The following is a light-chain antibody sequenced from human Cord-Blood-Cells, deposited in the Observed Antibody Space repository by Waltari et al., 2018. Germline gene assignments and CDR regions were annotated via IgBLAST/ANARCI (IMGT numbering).Light chain of an antibody. CDR2: DVS. J-gene: IGLJ2*01. CDR1: SSDVGGYNY. V-gene: IGLV2-14*01. CDR3: SSYTISSTVV. Sequence: QSALTQPASVSGSPGQSITISCTGTSSDVGGYNYVSWYQQHPGKAPKLMIYDVSNRPSGVSNLFSGAKSVNTASLTISGLQAEDEADYYCSSYTISSTVVFGGGTTLTVL.